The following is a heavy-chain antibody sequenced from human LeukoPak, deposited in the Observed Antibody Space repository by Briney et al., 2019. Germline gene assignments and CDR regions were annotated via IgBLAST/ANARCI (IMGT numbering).Heavy chain of an antibody. Sequence: SETLSLTCAVYGGSFSGYYWSWIRQPPGKRLEWIGEINHSGSTNYNPSLKSRVTISVDTSKNQFSLKLSSVTAADTAVYYCARGRYGSSWYRNWFDPWGQGTLVTVSS. CDR1: GGSFSGYY. J-gene: IGHJ5*02. CDR2: INHSGST. CDR3: ARGRYGSSWYRNWFDP. V-gene: IGHV4-34*01. D-gene: IGHD6-13*01.